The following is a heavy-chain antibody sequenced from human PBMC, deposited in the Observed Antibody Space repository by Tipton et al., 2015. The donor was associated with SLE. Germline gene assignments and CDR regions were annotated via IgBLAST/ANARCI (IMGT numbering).Heavy chain of an antibody. CDR1: GGNFSSYA. Sequence: QSGPEVKKPGSSVKVSCKASGGNFSSYAISWVRQAPGQGLEWMGGIIPIFGTANYAQKFQGRVTITADESTSTAFMELSSLRSEDTAVYYCARGGHYDILTVYFPAPGYYLYGFDAWGQGPT. CDR2: IIPIFGTA. J-gene: IGHJ6*02. D-gene: IGHD3-9*01. CDR3: ARGGHYDILTVYFPAPGYYLYGFDA. V-gene: IGHV1-69*01.